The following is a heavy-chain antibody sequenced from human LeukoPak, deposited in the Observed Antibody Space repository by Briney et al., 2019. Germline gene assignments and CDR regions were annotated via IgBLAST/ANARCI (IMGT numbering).Heavy chain of an antibody. V-gene: IGHV4-39*07. Sequence: PSETLSLTCTVSGGSISSSSYYWGWIRQPPGKGLEWIGSIYYSGSTYYNPSLKSRVTISVDTSKNQFSLKLSSVTAADTAVYYCAIRPMTTVVTRVVPTYWYFDLWGRGTLVTVSS. CDR3: AIRPMTTVVTRVVPTYWYFDL. CDR2: IYYSGST. CDR1: GGSISSSSYY. D-gene: IGHD4-23*01. J-gene: IGHJ2*01.